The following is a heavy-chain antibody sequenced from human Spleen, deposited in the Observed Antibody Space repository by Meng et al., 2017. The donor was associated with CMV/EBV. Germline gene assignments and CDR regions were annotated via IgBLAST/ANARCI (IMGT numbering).Heavy chain of an antibody. CDR2: IYSDGSA. Sequence: GESLKISCAASGFTFSDYYMSWIRQAPGKGLEWVSVIYSDGSAYYADSVRGRFIISRDNFKNTVYLQMNSLRAEDTAVYYCARGPRGIGALFDYWGQGSLVTVSS. V-gene: IGHV3-53*01. D-gene: IGHD3-16*01. J-gene: IGHJ4*02. CDR1: GFTFSDYY. CDR3: ARGPRGIGALFDY.